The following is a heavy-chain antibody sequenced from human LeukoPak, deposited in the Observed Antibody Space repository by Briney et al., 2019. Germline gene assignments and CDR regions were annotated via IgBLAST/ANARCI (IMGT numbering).Heavy chain of an antibody. V-gene: IGHV5-51*01. CDR2: IYPGDSDT. CDR3: ARLARYCSSTSCYRDWFDP. Sequence: PGESLKISCKGSGYSFTSYWIGWVRQMPGKGLEWMVIIYPGDSDTRYSPSFQGQVTISARQSLSTTFLASSSLKASDTAMYYCARLARYCSSTSCYRDWFDPWGQGTLVTVSS. J-gene: IGHJ5*02. D-gene: IGHD2-2*01. CDR1: GYSFTSYW.